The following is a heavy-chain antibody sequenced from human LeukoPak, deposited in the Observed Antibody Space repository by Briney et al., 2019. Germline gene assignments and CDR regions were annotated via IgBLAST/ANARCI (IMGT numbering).Heavy chain of an antibody. Sequence: GGSLRLSCAASGFTFSSYAMSWVRQGPGKGLEWVSAISGSGGSTYYADSVKGRFTISRDNSKNTLYLQMNSLRAEDTAVYYCAKAGAVVVVAAKYFDYWGQGTLVTVSS. CDR3: AKAGAVVVVAAKYFDY. CDR1: GFTFSSYA. D-gene: IGHD2-15*01. V-gene: IGHV3-23*01. CDR2: ISGSGGST. J-gene: IGHJ4*02.